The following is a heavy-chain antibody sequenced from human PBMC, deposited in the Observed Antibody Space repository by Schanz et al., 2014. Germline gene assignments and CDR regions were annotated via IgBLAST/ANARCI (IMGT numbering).Heavy chain of an antibody. CDR2: ISSDGGTT. J-gene: IGHJ3*01. CDR1: GFTFSSFA. CDR3: AREGEWGYDPPRH. D-gene: IGHD5-12*01. Sequence: EVQLVESGGGLVQPGGSLRLSCAASGFTFSSFAMYWVRQAPGKGLEYVSAISSDGGTTVYTSSVKGRFTISRDNAKNSLYLQMNSLRAEDTAVYYCAREGEWGYDPPRHWGQGTMVTVSS. V-gene: IGHV3-64*01.